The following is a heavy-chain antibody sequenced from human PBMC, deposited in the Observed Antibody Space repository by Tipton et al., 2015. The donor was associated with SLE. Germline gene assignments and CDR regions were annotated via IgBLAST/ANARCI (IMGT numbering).Heavy chain of an antibody. J-gene: IGHJ6*02. CDR2: ISYDGSNK. D-gene: IGHD3-3*01. Sequence: SLRLSCAASGFTFSSYAMHWVRQAPGKGLEWVAVISYDGSNKYYADSVKGRFTISRDNSKNTLYLQMNSLKTEDTAVYYCTRQTDYDFWSGYGMDVWGQGTTVTVSS. V-gene: IGHV3-30-3*01. CDR3: TRQTDYDFWSGYGMDV. CDR1: GFTFSSYA.